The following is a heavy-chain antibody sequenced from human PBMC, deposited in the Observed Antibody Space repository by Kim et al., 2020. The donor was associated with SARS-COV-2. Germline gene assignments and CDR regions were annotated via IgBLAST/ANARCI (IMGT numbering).Heavy chain of an antibody. Sequence: SETLSLTCTVSGGSISSGGYYWSWIRQHPGKGLEWIGYIYYSGSTYYNPSLKSRVTISVDTSKNQFSLKLSSVTAADTAVYYCARLQSPYGSGSYRGFYYFDYWGQETLVTVSS. D-gene: IGHD3-10*01. CDR1: GGSISSGGYY. CDR2: IYYSGST. V-gene: IGHV4-31*03. CDR3: ARLQSPYGSGSYRGFYYFDY. J-gene: IGHJ4*02.